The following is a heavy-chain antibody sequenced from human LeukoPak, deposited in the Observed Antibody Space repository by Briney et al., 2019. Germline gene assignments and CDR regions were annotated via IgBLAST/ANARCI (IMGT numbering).Heavy chain of an antibody. D-gene: IGHD3-16*02. V-gene: IGHV1-18*01. CDR2: ISAYNGNT. CDR3: ATRYDYVWGSYRIDAFDI. CDR1: GYTFTSYG. J-gene: IGHJ3*02. Sequence: ASVTVSCKASGYTFTSYGISWVRQAPGQGLEWMGWISAYNGNTNYAQKLQGRVTMTTDTSTSTAYMELRSLRSDDTAVYYCATRYDYVWGSYRIDAFDIWGQGTMVTVSS.